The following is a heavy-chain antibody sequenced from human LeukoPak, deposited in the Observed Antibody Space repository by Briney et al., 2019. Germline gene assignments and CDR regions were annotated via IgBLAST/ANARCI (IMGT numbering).Heavy chain of an antibody. CDR3: ARADQLLYDY. CDR1: GFTFDDYG. V-gene: IGHV3-20*04. Sequence: GRSLRLSCAASGFTFDDYGMSWVRQAPGKGLEWVSGVNWNGGSTGYADSVKGRFTISRDNAKNSLYLQMNSLRAEDTALYYCARADQLLYDYWGQGTLVTVSS. CDR2: VNWNGGST. J-gene: IGHJ4*02. D-gene: IGHD2-2*02.